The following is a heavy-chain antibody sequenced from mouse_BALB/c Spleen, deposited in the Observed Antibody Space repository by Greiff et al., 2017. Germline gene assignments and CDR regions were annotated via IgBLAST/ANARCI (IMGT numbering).Heavy chain of an antibody. CDR3: ARHKPYYYAMGY. Sequence: EVKVVESGGGLVKLGGSLKLSCAASGFTFSSYYMSWVRQTPEKRLELVAAINSNGGSTYYPDTVKGRFTISRDNAKNTLYLQMSSLKSEDTALYYCARHKPYYYAMGYWGQGSSVTVTS. V-gene: IGHV5-6-2*01. CDR2: INSNGGST. J-gene: IGHJ4*01. D-gene: IGHD6-1*01. CDR1: GFTFSSYY.